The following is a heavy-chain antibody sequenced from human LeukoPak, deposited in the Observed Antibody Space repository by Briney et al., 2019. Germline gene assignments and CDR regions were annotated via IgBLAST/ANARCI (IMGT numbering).Heavy chain of an antibody. CDR1: GGTFSSYA. CDR2: IIPIFGTA. CDR3: ASGLSGDYDWFDP. J-gene: IGHJ5*02. D-gene: IGHD4-17*01. Sequence: GASVKVSCKASGGTFSSYAISWVRQAPGQGLEWMGGIIPIFGTANYAQKFQGRVTITTDESTSTAYMELSSLRSEDTAVYYCASGLSGDYDWFDPWGQGTLVTVSS. V-gene: IGHV1-69*05.